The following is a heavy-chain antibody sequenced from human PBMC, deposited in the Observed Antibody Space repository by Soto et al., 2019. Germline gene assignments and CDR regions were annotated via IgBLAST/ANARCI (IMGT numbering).Heavy chain of an antibody. CDR2: IKKDGSET. D-gene: IGHD1-26*01. J-gene: IGHJ4*02. CDR3: ARGAGWESDY. Sequence: EVQLVESGGGLVQPGGSLRLSCAASGFTFSSYWMSWVRQAPGMGLEWLAIIKKDGSETHYVDAVKGRFTISRDNAKNSLIRQMNSLITDDTAVYYCARGAGWESDYWGQGTLVTVSS. CDR1: GFTFSSYW. V-gene: IGHV3-7*03.